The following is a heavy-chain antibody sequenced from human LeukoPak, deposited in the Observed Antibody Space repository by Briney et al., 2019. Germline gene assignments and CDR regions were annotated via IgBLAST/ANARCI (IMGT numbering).Heavy chain of an antibody. J-gene: IGHJ6*02. Sequence: ASVKVSCKASGYTFTGYYMHWVRQAPGQGLEWMGRINPNSGGTNYAQKFQGRVTMTRDTSISTAYMELSRLRSDDTAVYYCARVLVRGATNYYYYYGMDVWGQGTTVIVSS. CDR2: INPNSGGT. D-gene: IGHD1-26*01. CDR1: GYTFTGYY. V-gene: IGHV1-2*06. CDR3: ARVLVRGATNYYYYYGMDV.